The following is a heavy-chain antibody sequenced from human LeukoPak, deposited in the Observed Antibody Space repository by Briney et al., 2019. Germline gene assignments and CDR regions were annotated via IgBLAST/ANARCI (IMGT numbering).Heavy chain of an antibody. CDR3: AKDINVVVPAAEWYAFDI. D-gene: IGHD2-2*01. V-gene: IGHV3-43*01. CDR2: ISWDGGST. CDR1: GFTFDDYT. J-gene: IGHJ3*02. Sequence: GGSLRLSCAASGFTFDDYTMHWVRQVPGKGLEWVSLISWDGGSTYYADSVKGRFTISRDNSKNSLYLQMNSLRTEDTALYYCAKDINVVVPAAEWYAFDIWGQGTMVTVSS.